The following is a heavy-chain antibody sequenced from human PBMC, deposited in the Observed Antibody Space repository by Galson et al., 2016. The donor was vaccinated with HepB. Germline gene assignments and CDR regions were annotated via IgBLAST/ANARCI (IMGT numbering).Heavy chain of an antibody. J-gene: IGHJ4*02. D-gene: IGHD6-19*01. Sequence: PALVKPTQTLTLTCTVSGFSLSSNGVGVGWIRQPPGTALEWLALIFWDDDQRYNPSLKNRVTVTKDTSKNQVVLTVTDMDPVDTATYFCAHRGLHDSSGYSYSPFDFWGQGILVTVSS. CDR3: AHRGLHDSSGYSYSPFDF. V-gene: IGHV2-5*02. CDR1: GFSLSSNGVG. CDR2: IFWDDDQ.